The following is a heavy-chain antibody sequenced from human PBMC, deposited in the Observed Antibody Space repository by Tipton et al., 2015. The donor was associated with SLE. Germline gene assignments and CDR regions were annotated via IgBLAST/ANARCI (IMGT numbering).Heavy chain of an antibody. Sequence: SLRLSCAASGFTFSSYWMTWVRHVPGKGLEWVANIKQDGSEKNFVDSVKGRFTIARDNAKNSLYLQMNSLRAEDTGVYYCAKGEGYFDYWGRGTLVTVSS. CDR1: GFTFSSYW. CDR2: IKQDGSEK. V-gene: IGHV3-7*01. J-gene: IGHJ4*02. D-gene: IGHD1-26*01. CDR3: AKGEGYFDY.